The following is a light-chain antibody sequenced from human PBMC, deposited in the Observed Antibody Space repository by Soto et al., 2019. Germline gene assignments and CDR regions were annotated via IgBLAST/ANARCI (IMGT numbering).Light chain of an antibody. J-gene: IGKJ3*01. CDR3: QKSYSTPYT. CDR2: GAS. Sequence: DIQMTQSPSTLSASMGDRVTITCRAGQSASWWLAWYHQKPGKAPRLLIYGASSLESGVPSRSSGSCSGPEFTLSISDVQPDDFATYYCQKSYSTPYTLGPGTKVDIK. V-gene: IGKV1-5*01. CDR1: QSASWW.